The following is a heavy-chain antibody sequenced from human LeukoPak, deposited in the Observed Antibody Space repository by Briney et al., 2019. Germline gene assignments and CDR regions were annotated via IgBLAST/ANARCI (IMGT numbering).Heavy chain of an antibody. CDR1: GYTFSRYG. J-gene: IGHJ4*02. V-gene: IGHV1-3*01. D-gene: IGHD3-16*01. CDR3: ARDLYGDYFDY. Sequence: GASMTVSCKASGYTFSRYGMHWVRQAPGQSLEWMGWLNAGNENTKYSQKFQGRVSITRDTSASTAYMELSSLTSEDTAVYYCARDLYGDYFDYWGQGTLVTVSS. CDR2: LNAGNENT.